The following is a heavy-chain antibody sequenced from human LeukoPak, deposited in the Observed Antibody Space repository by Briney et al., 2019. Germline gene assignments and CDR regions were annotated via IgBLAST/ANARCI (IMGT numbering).Heavy chain of an antibody. CDR1: GGSISSYT. CDR2: IYYSGST. CDR3: ARLVRRYDAFDI. Sequence: SETLSLTCTVSGGSISSYTWSWIRKPPGKGLEWIGYIYYSGSTNYNPSLKSRVTISVDTSKNQFSLKLSSVTAADTAVYYCARLVRRYDAFDIWGQGTMVTVSS. J-gene: IGHJ3*02. D-gene: IGHD1-26*01. V-gene: IGHV4-59*08.